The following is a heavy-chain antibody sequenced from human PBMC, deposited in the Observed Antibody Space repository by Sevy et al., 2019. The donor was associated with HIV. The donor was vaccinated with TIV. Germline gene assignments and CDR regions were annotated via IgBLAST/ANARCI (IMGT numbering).Heavy chain of an antibody. J-gene: IGHJ4*02. CDR2: IYYSGST. Sequence: SETLSLTCTVSGGSISSSSYYWGWIRQPPGKGLEWIGSIYYSGSTYYNPSLKSRVTISVATSKNQFSLKLSSVTAADTAVYYCARHRLWRGSGSYTPFDYWGQGTLVTVSS. D-gene: IGHD3-10*01. CDR3: ARHRLWRGSGSYTPFDY. V-gene: IGHV4-39*01. CDR1: GGSISSSSYY.